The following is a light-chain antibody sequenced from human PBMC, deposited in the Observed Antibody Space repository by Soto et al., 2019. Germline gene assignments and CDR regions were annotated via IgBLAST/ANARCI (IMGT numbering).Light chain of an antibody. CDR1: SSDVGSYNL. CDR3: CSYAGSSTWV. V-gene: IGLV2-23*01. J-gene: IGLJ3*02. CDR2: EGN. Sequence: QSALTQHASVSGSPGQSITISCTGTSSDVGSYNLVSWYQQHPGKAPKLMIYEGNERPSGVSNRFSGSKSGNTASLTISGRQAEDEADYYCCSYAGSSTWVFGGGTKMTVL.